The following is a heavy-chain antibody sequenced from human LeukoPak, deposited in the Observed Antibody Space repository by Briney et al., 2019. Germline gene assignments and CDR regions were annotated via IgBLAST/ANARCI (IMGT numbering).Heavy chain of an antibody. CDR3: AKDPGGVIVINYFDY. V-gene: IGHV3-30*18. CDR1: GFTFSSYG. J-gene: IGHJ4*02. D-gene: IGHD3-16*02. Sequence: GGSLRLSCAASGFTFSSYGMHWVRQAPGKGLEWVAVISYDGSNKYYADSVKGRFTISRDNSKNTLYLQMNSLRAEYTAVYYCAKDPGGVIVINYFDYWGQGTLVTVSS. CDR2: ISYDGSNK.